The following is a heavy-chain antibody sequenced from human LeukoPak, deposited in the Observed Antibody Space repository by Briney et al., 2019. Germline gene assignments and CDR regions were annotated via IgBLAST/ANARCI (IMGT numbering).Heavy chain of an antibody. CDR1: GLTFSSYW. V-gene: IGHV3-7*01. J-gene: IGHJ4*02. CDR2: IKQDGNEK. D-gene: IGHD1-26*01. Sequence: GGSLRLSCAASGLTFSSYWMSWVRQAPGKGLEWVANIKQDGNEKYYVDSVKGRFTISRDNAKNSLYLQMNSLRAEDTAVYYCARDRSLRYFDYWGQGTLVTVSS. CDR3: ARDRSLRYFDY.